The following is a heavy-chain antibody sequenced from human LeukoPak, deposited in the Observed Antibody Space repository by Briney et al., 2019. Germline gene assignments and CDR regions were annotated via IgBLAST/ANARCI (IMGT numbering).Heavy chain of an antibody. Sequence: GGSLRLSCAASGFTFSSYEMNWVRQAPGKGLEWVSYISSSGSTIYYADSVKGRFTISRDNAKNSLYLQMNSLRAEDTAVYYCASGTTYSRTLDYWGQGTLVTVSS. CDR3: ASGTTYSRTLDY. V-gene: IGHV3-48*03. CDR1: GFTFSSYE. J-gene: IGHJ4*02. D-gene: IGHD1-1*01. CDR2: ISSSGSTI.